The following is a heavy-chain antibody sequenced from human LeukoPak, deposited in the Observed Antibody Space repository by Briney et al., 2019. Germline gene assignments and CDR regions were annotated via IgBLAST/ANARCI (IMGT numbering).Heavy chain of an antibody. J-gene: IGHJ4*02. CDR3: ARAIRGSVLRCDY. D-gene: IGHD4-17*01. Sequence: PSETLSLTCAVYGGSFSGYYWSWIRQPPGKGLEWIGNIFYSGGTYYSPSLTSRVTISLDTSRNQFSLKLNSVTAADTAVYYCARAIRGSVLRCDYWGQGTLVTVSS. CDR1: GGSFSGYY. V-gene: IGHV4-34*12. CDR2: IFYSGGT.